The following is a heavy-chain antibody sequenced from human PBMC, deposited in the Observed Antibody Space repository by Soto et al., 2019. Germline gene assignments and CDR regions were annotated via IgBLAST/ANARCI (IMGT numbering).Heavy chain of an antibody. D-gene: IGHD1-26*01. J-gene: IGHJ3*02. CDR2: INPNSGGT. Sequence: ASVKVSCKASGYTFTGYYMHWVRRAPGQGLEWMGWINPNSGGTNYAQKFQGWVTMTRDTSISTAYMELSRLRSDDTAVYYCARESDSGSSGDDAFDIWGQGTMVTVSS. V-gene: IGHV1-2*04. CDR3: ARESDSGSSGDDAFDI. CDR1: GYTFTGYY.